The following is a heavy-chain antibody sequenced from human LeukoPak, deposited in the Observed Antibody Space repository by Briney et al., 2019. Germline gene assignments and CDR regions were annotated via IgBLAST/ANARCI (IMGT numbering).Heavy chain of an antibody. D-gene: IGHD5-12*01. J-gene: IGHJ4*02. CDR1: DDSISSTNFY. CDR3: AKVRKATENDY. CDR2: IYNTGST. V-gene: IGHV4-39*07. Sequence: SETLSLTCTVSDDSISSTNFYWGWIRQPPGKGLEWIGSIYNTGSTYYNPSLKGRVTISVDSSKNQFSLILNSVTAADTAVYYCAKVRKATENDYWGQGTLVTVSS.